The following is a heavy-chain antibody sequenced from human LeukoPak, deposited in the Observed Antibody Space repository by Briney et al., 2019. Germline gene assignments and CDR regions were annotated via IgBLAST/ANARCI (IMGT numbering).Heavy chain of an antibody. CDR3: ARLRYGDYCFDH. D-gene: IGHD4-17*01. CDR2: IYHSGST. Sequence: PSETLSLTCAVSGYSISSGYYWGWIRQPPGKGLEWIGSIYHSGSTYYNPSLKSRVTISVDTSKNQFSLKLSSVTAADTAVYYCARLRYGDYCFDHWGQGTLVTVSS. J-gene: IGHJ4*02. CDR1: GYSISSGYY. V-gene: IGHV4-38-2*01.